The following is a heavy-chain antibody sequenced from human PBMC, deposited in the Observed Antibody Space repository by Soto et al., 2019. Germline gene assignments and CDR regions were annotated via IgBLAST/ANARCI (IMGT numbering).Heavy chain of an antibody. CDR1: RDSVSSHNAP. CDR3: ARVRKLVDYYYYGMDV. J-gene: IGHJ6*02. D-gene: IGHD6-13*01. Sequence: PSQTHSLPCAISRDSVSSHNAPWNWSRQSPSRGLGWRGRTYYRTKWYNANAVSVKSRITINPDTCKNQFCLQQNAVSPEDTAVYSCARVRKLVDYYYYGMDVWGQGTTVTVSS. V-gene: IGHV6-1*01. CDR2: TYYRTKWYN.